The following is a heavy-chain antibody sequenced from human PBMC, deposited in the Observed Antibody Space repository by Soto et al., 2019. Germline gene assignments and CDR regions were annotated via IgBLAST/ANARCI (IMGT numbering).Heavy chain of an antibody. Sequence: QVQLVESGGGVVQPGRSLRLSCAASGFTFSSYGMHWVRQAPGKGLEWVAVVWYDGSNKYYADSVKGRFTISRDNSKNMLNLQMNSLRAEDTAVYYCARHRDPYYYDSSGYLDYWGQGTLVTVSS. CDR3: ARHRDPYYYDSSGYLDY. CDR1: GFTFSSYG. CDR2: VWYDGSNK. D-gene: IGHD3-22*01. J-gene: IGHJ4*02. V-gene: IGHV3-33*01.